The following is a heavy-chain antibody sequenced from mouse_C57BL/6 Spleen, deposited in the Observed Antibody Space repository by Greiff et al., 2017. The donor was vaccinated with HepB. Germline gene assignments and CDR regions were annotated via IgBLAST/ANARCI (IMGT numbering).Heavy chain of an antibody. CDR3: ARDPNYYGSRNYAMDY. V-gene: IGHV5-4*01. CDR2: ISDGGSYT. D-gene: IGHD1-1*01. Sequence: DVKLVESGGGLVKPGGSLKLSCAASGFTFSSYAMSWVRQTPEKRLEWVATISDGGSYTYYPDNVKGRFTISRDNAKNNLYLQMSHLKSEDTAMYYCARDPNYYGSRNYAMDYWGQGTSVTVSS. J-gene: IGHJ4*01. CDR1: GFTFSSYA.